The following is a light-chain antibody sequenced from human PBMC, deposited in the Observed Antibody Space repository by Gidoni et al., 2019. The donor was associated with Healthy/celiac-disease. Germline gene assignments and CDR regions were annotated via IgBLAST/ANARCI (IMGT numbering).Light chain of an antibody. CDR2: KAS. Sequence: IQMTQSPSTLSASVGDRVTITCRASHSISSWVSWYQQKPGKAPKLLIYKASSLESGVPSRFSGSGSGTEFTLTISSRQPDDFATYYCQQYNSYSLTFGQGTKVEIK. V-gene: IGKV1-5*03. CDR1: HSISSW. J-gene: IGKJ1*01. CDR3: QQYNSYSLT.